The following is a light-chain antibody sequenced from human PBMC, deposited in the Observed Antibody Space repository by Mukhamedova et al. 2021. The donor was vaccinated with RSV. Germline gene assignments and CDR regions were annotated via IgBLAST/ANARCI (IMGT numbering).Light chain of an antibody. CDR1: QSVSSSD. CDR2: GAS. CDR3: QQYGSSPWT. J-gene: IGKJ1*01. V-gene: IGKV3-20*01. Sequence: GERATLSCRASQSVSSSDLAWYQQRPGQAPRLPTYGASSRDTGIPDRFSGSGSGTAFTFTISRLEPEDFAVYYCQQYGSSPWTFG.